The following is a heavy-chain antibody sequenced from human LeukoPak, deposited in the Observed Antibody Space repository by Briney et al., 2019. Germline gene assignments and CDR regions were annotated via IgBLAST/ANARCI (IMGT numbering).Heavy chain of an antibody. Sequence: SETLSLTCTVSGGSISSGSYYWSWIRQPAGKGLEWIGYIYYSGSTNYNPSLKSRVTISVDTSKNQFSLKLSSVTAADTAVYYWARVVPGIAARVFGQGTINQKRLDYWGKGPLSPSPQ. CDR3: ARVVPGIAARVFGQGTINQKRLDY. CDR1: GGSISSGSYY. D-gene: IGHD6-6*01. J-gene: IGHJ4*02. V-gene: IGHV4-61*10. CDR2: IYYSGST.